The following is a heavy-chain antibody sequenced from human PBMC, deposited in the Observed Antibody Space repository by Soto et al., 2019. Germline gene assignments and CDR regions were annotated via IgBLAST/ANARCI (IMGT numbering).Heavy chain of an antibody. CDR2: IFYSGRT. D-gene: IGHD6-19*01. CDR3: ARRYSSGWYGWFDP. Sequence: TSETLSLTCTVSGGSIRSYYWSWIRQSPGKGLEWIGSIFYSGRTNYNPSLKSRVTISVDTSKNQFSLKLSSVTAADTAVYYCARRYSSGWYGWFDPWGQGTLVTVSS. J-gene: IGHJ5*02. CDR1: GGSIRSYY. V-gene: IGHV4-59*08.